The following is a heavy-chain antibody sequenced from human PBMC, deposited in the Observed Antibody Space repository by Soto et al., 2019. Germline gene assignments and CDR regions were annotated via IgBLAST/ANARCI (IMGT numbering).Heavy chain of an antibody. V-gene: IGHV5-51*01. Sequence: EDSLTISCKGSGYDFKTYLIGCVRQIPGKGSDWVVLNYPGDSDTKYNPSFQGQVTISVDKTIHTTYLQWSSLKASDTAIYYCAASILYYGNDVGGQGTTVTVSS. J-gene: IGHJ6*02. CDR1: GYDFKTYL. CDR2: NYPGDSDT. CDR3: AASILYYGNDV.